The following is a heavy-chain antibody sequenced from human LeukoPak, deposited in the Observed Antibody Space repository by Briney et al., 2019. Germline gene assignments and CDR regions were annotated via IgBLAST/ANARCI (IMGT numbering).Heavy chain of an antibody. Sequence: SVKVSCKASGGTFSSYAISWVRQAPGQGLEWMGRIIPILGIANYAQKFQGRVTITADKSTSTAYMELSSLRSDDTAVYYCARDGTKYQLLRVQGPYYYGMDVWGQGTTVTVSS. CDR1: GGTFSSYA. V-gene: IGHV1-69*04. J-gene: IGHJ6*02. D-gene: IGHD2-2*01. CDR2: IIPILGIA. CDR3: ARDGTKYQLLRVQGPYYYGMDV.